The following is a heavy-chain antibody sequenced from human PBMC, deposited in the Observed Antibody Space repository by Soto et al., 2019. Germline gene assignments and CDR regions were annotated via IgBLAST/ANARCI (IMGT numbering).Heavy chain of an antibody. V-gene: IGHV3-30*03. J-gene: IGHJ6*02. Sequence: QVQLVESGGGVVQPGRSLRLSCAASGFTFSSYGMHWVRQAPGKGLEWVAVISYDGSNKYYADSVKGRFTISRDNSKNRLYLQMTGLNAEDTAVYYYAVPRVGDTADLDVWGQGTTVTVSS. D-gene: IGHD1-26*01. CDR3: AVPRVGDTADLDV. CDR2: ISYDGSNK. CDR1: GFTFSSYG.